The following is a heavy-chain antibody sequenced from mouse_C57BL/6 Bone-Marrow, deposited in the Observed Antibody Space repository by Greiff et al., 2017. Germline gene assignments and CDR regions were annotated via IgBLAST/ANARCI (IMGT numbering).Heavy chain of an antibody. Sequence: EVQLQQSGPELVKPGASVKISCKASGYSFTDYNMNWVKQSNGKSLEWIGVINPNCGTTSYNEKFKGKATLTVDQPSSTAYMQLNSLTSEDSAVYYCARSLYDGNCVGFAYWGQGTLVTVSA. J-gene: IGHJ3*01. D-gene: IGHD2-1*01. CDR3: ARSLYDGNCVGFAY. CDR2: INPNCGTT. V-gene: IGHV1-39*01. CDR1: GYSFTDYN.